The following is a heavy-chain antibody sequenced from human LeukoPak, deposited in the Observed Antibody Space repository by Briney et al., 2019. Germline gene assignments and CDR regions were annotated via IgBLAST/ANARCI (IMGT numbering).Heavy chain of an antibody. J-gene: IGHJ4*02. D-gene: IGHD1-14*01. CDR3: AREGNRAYFDY. CDR2: INQDGGET. V-gene: IGHV3-7*01. Sequence: PGGSLRLSCAASGFTFSSYWMSWVRQAPGKGLEWVANINQDGGETYYVASVKGRFTISRDNAKNSLYLQMNSLRAEDTAVYYCAREGNRAYFDYWGQGTLVTVSS. CDR1: GFTFSSYW.